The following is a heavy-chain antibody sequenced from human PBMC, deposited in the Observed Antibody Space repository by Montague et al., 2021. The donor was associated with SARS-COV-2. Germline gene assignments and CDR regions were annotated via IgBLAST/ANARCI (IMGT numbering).Heavy chain of an antibody. V-gene: IGHV4-39*01. CDR2: LEKNKST. CDR1: GVAVLRRRSE. CDR3: AIHRGRGPAALDWFDP. Sequence: SETLSLTCNVSGVAVLRRRSEEHSSELQSRSELVCRLLLEKNKSTSYNPSLKSRVTLSVDPSKNHFSLKLNSVAAADTAVYFCAIHRGRGPAALDWFDPWGQGTLVTGSA. J-gene: IGHJ5*02. D-gene: IGHD2-2*01.